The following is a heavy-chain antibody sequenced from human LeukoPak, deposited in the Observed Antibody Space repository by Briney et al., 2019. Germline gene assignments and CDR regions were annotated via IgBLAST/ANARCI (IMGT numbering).Heavy chain of an antibody. CDR1: GFTFSSYG. D-gene: IGHD3-3*01. CDR3: AKSGEEWSLYYYYYMDV. Sequence: GGSLRLSCAASGFTFSSYGMHWVRQAPGKGLEWVAFIRYDGSNKYYADSVKGRFTISRDNSKNTLYLQMNSLRAEDTAVYYCAKSGEEWSLYYYYYMDVWGKGTTVTVSS. J-gene: IGHJ6*03. CDR2: IRYDGSNK. V-gene: IGHV3-30*02.